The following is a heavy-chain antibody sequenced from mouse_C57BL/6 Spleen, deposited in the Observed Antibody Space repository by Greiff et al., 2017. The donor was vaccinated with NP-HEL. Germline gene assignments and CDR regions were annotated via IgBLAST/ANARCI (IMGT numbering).Heavy chain of an antibody. V-gene: IGHV1-69*01. Sequence: QVQLQQPGAELVMPGASVKLSCKASGYTFTSYWMHWVKQRPGQGLEWIGEIDPSDSYTNYNQKFKGKSKLTVDKSSSPAYMQLSSLTSEDSAVYYCARVFYYDYDGPYYFDYWGQGTTLTVSS. CDR1: GYTFTSYW. J-gene: IGHJ2*01. CDR2: IDPSDSYT. D-gene: IGHD2-4*01. CDR3: ARVFYYDYDGPYYFDY.